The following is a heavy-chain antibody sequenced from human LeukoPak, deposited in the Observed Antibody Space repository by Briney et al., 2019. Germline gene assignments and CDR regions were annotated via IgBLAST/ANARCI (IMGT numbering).Heavy chain of an antibody. CDR1: GFTFSSYW. CDR3: ARAEWGGTYYFDY. J-gene: IGHJ4*02. D-gene: IGHD1-26*01. CDR2: INRDGSSA. V-gene: IGHV3-74*01. Sequence: GRSLRLSCAASGFTFSSYWMHWVRQAPGKGLVWVSRINRDGSSATYADSVKGRFTISRDNAKNTLYLQMNSLRAEDTAVYYCARAEWGGTYYFDYWGQGTLVTVSS.